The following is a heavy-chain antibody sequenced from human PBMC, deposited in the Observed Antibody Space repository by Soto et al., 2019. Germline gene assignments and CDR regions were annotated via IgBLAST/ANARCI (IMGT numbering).Heavy chain of an antibody. D-gene: IGHD5-18*01. CDR3: AGPGYSSQDY. J-gene: IGHJ4*02. V-gene: IGHV3-23*01. CDR2: ISGSGDGT. CDR1: GFTFSSFA. Sequence: LRLSCAASGFTFSSFALSWVRQAPGKGLEWVSAISGSGDGTDYAASVKGRFTISRDTSKNTLYLQMNSMRAEDTAVYYCAGPGYSSQDYWGQGALVTVSS.